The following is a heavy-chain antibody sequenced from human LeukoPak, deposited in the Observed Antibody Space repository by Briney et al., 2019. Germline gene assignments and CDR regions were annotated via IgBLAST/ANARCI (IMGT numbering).Heavy chain of an antibody. Sequence: PGGSLRLSCVASGFTFSTYWMSWVRQAPGKGLEWVANKKPDGSDKSYVDSVKGRFTISRDNAKNSLYLQMNSLRAEDTAVYYCTRAYSYAYYWGQGTLVTVSS. J-gene: IGHJ4*02. CDR2: KKPDGSDK. D-gene: IGHD3-16*01. CDR1: GFTFSTYW. CDR3: TRAYSYAYY. V-gene: IGHV3-7*05.